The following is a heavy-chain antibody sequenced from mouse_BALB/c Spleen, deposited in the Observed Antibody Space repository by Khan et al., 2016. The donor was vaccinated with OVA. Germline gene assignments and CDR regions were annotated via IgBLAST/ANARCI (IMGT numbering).Heavy chain of an antibody. V-gene: IGHV1-4*01. J-gene: IGHJ4*01. D-gene: IGHD1-1*01. CDR2: INPSSGYT. CDR1: GYTFTSYT. CDR3: TRRPTVYTRDY. Sequence: QVRLQQSGAELTRPGASVKMSCKASGYTFTSYTMHWVKQRPGQGLEWIGYINPSSGYTNYNQNFKDKATFTADTSSSTAYMQLSSLTSEDSAVYYCTRRPTVYTRDYWGQGTSVTVSS.